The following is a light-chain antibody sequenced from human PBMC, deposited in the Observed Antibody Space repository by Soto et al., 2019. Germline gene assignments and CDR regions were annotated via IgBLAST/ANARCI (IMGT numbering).Light chain of an antibody. CDR3: QQYGSSPRT. Sequence: EIVLTQSPGTLSLSPGERATLSCRASQSVSSSYLAWYQQKPGQAPRRLIYGASSRATGILDRFSGSGSGTDFNLIISRLEPEDFAVYYCQQYGSSPRTFGQWTKVEIK. CDR1: QSVSSSY. V-gene: IGKV3-20*01. CDR2: GAS. J-gene: IGKJ1*01.